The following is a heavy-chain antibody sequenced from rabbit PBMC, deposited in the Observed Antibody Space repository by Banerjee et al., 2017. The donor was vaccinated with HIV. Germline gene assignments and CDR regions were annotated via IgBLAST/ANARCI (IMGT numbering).Heavy chain of an antibody. CDR3: ARESDWGVGDL. CDR1: GFSFSSSYW. V-gene: IGHV1S45*01. CDR2: IYVGTSGVT. D-gene: IGHD4-1*01. Sequence: QEQLVESGGGLVMPGASLTLTCSASGFSFSSSYWMWWVRQAPGKGLEWIACIYVGTSGVTFYANWAKGRFTISKTSSTTVTLQMPSLTAADTATYFCARESDWGVGDLWGPGTLVTVS. J-gene: IGHJ4*01.